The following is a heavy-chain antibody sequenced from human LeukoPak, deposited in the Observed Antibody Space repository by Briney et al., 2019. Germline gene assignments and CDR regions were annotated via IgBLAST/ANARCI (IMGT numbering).Heavy chain of an antibody. CDR3: VLGMQVRGEACVAT. CDR2: MNPHSGNT. Sequence: GASVTVSCKASGYTFTSYDMNWVRQATGRGLEWMGWMNPHSGNTGYEQKFQGRVSMTRDNSISTAYMELSSLRSEDTAVYYCVLGMQVRGEACVATWGQGTLVTVSS. J-gene: IGHJ5*02. CDR1: GYTFTSYD. D-gene: IGHD3-10*01. V-gene: IGHV1-8*01.